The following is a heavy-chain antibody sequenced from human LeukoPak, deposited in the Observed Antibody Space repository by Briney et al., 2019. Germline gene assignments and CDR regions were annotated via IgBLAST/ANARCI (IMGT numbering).Heavy chain of an antibody. J-gene: IGHJ6*03. CDR2: IRYDGSNK. CDR1: GFTFSSYG. CDR3: AKDTSWYQENYYYYMDV. V-gene: IGHV3-30*02. Sequence: GGSLRLSCAASGFTFSSYGMHWVRQAPGKGLEWVAFIRYDGSNKYYADSVKGRFTTSRDNSKNTLYLQMNSLRAEDTAVYYCAKDTSWYQENYYYYMDVWGKGTTVTISS. D-gene: IGHD2-2*01.